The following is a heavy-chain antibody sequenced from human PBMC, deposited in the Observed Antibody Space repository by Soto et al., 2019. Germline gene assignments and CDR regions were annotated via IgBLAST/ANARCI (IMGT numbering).Heavy chain of an antibody. CDR2: FIPMFGTA. J-gene: IGHJ3*01. CDR1: GGTFSSLG. CDR3: ARDRSGPGNWNYDTFDL. D-gene: IGHD1-7*01. Sequence: QVQLVQSGAEVKKPGSSVKVSCRASGGTFSSLGISWVRQGPRQGLEWLGGFIPMFGTANYPLKFQGRVTLSANDSTSTGYMELSSLTSEDTAMYFCARDRSGPGNWNYDTFDLWGQGTMVTVSS. V-gene: IGHV1-69*01.